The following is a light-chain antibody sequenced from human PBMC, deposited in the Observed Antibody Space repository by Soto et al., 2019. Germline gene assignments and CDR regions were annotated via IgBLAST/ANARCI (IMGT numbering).Light chain of an antibody. V-gene: IGLV1-40*01. CDR3: SSYTSSSTRVV. CDR2: GNR. CDR1: SSNLGAGYD. J-gene: IGLJ2*01. Sequence: QSVLTQPPSVSGAPGQRVTISCTGNSSNLGAGYDVHWYQQLPGAAPKLVIFGNRNRPSGVPERFAGSKSGTSASLAITGLQAEDEADYYCSSYTSSSTRVVFGGGTKVTVL.